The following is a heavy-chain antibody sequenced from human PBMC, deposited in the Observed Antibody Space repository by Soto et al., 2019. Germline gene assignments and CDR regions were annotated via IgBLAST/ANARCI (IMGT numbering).Heavy chain of an antibody. CDR1: GFTFSSFA. D-gene: IGHD6-6*01. CDR3: ARDLEYSSSWYYYYGLDV. CDR2: ISYDGRNT. J-gene: IGHJ6*02. Sequence: PGGSLRLSCAASGFTFSSFAMYWVRQAPGKGLEWVAFISYDGRNTYYSDSVKGRFTISRDNAKNSLYLEMNSVRDEDTAMYYCARDLEYSSSWYYYYGLDVWGHGTTVTVSS. V-gene: IGHV3-30*04.